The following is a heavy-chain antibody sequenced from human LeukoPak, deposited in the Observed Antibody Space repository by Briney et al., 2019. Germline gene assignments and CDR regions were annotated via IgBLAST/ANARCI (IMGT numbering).Heavy chain of an antibody. CDR3: ASSSTVTTTPGLDY. V-gene: IGHV3-9*01. CDR1: GFTFDDYA. J-gene: IGHJ4*02. Sequence: GRSLRLSCAASGFTFDDYAMHWVRQAPGKGLEWVSGISWNSGSIGYADSVKGRLTISRDNAKNSLYLQMNSLRAEDTALYYCASSSTVTTTPGLDYWGQGTLVTVSS. CDR2: ISWNSGSI. D-gene: IGHD4-17*01.